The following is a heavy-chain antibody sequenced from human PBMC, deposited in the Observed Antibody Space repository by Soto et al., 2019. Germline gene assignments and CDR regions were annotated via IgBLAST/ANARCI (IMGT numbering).Heavy chain of an antibody. Sequence: QVQLQESGPGLVKPSGTLSLTCAVSSGSISSSNWWSWDRQPPGKGLGWIGEIYHSGGTNYNPSLEGRVAISVDKSKTQFSRRLSSVTDADTAVYYCARVGGTESDAVILSCAGSCYFDWFDPWGQGTLVTVSS. J-gene: IGHJ5*02. D-gene: IGHD2-15*01. V-gene: IGHV4-4*02. CDR2: IYHSGGT. CDR1: SGSISSSNW. CDR3: ARVGGTESDAVILSCAGSCYFDWFDP.